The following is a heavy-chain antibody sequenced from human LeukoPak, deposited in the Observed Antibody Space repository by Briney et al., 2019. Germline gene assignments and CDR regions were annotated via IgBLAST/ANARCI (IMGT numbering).Heavy chain of an antibody. CDR3: ASVLDYDSSGYKFDY. CDR1: GGSISSGGYY. CDR2: IYYSWIT. Sequence: PSQTLSLTCTVSGGSISSGGYYWSWIHQHPGKGLEWIGYIYYSWITYYNPSLKSRVTISVDTSKNQFSLKLSSVTAADTAVYYCASVLDYDSSGYKFDYWGQGTLVTVSS. V-gene: IGHV4-31*03. J-gene: IGHJ4*02. D-gene: IGHD3-22*01.